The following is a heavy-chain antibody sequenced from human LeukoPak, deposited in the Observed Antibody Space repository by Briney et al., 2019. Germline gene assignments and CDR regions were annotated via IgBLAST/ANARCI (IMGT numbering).Heavy chain of an antibody. D-gene: IGHD6-19*01. V-gene: IGHV3-23*01. CDR2: ISGSGGST. CDR3: AKEVEQWLVLGYFDY. CDR1: GFTFSSYA. J-gene: IGHJ4*02. Sequence: GGSLRLSCAASGFTFSSYAMSCVRQAPGKGLEWVSAISGSGGSTYYADSVKGRFTISRDNSKNTLYLQMNSLRAEDTAVYYCAKEVEQWLVLGYFDYWGQGTLVTVSS.